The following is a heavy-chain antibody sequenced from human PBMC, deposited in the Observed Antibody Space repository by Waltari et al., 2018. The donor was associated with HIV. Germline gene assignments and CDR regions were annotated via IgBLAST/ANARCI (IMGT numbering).Heavy chain of an antibody. J-gene: IGHJ4*02. D-gene: IGHD1-26*01. CDR1: GFTFSSYG. CDR3: AKEGWELLQFGYYFDY. CDR2: ISFDGRNE. V-gene: IGHV3-30*18. Sequence: VQLVESGGGVVQRGKFLRLSCAASGFTFSSYGIHWVRQAPGKGLDWVAVISFDGRNEYYADSVKGRFTISRDNSKNTVYLQMNSLRAEDTAVYYCAKEGWELLQFGYYFDYWGQGTLVTVSS.